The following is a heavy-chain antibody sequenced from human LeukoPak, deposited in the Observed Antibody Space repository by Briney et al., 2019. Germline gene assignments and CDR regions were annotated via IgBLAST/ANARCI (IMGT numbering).Heavy chain of an antibody. CDR1: GFTFSSYW. V-gene: IGHV3-7*01. J-gene: IGHJ4*02. D-gene: IGHD6-19*01. CDR3: ARGRAVAGTWRYYFDY. CDR2: IKQDGSEK. Sequence: GGSLRLSCAASGFTFSSYWMSWVRQAPGKGLEWVANIKQDGSEKYYVDSVKGRFTISRDNAKNSLYLQMNSLRAEDTAVYYCARGRAVAGTWRYYFDYWGQGTLVTVSS.